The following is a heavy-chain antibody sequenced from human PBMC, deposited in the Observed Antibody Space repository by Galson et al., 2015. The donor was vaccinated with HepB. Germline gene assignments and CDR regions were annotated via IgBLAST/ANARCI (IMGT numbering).Heavy chain of an antibody. Sequence: SVKVSCKASGFTFTSSAVQWVRQARGQRLEWIGWIVVGSGNTNYAQKFQERVTITRDMSTSTAYMELSSLRSEDTAVYYCAADSRDYGDYPPWEGMDVWGQGTTVTVSS. CDR2: IVVGSGNT. V-gene: IGHV1-58*01. D-gene: IGHD4-17*01. CDR1: GFTFTSSA. CDR3: AADSRDYGDYPPWEGMDV. J-gene: IGHJ6*02.